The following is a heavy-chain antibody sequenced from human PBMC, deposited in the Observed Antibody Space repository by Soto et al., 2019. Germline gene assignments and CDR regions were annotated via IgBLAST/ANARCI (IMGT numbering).Heavy chain of an antibody. D-gene: IGHD1-26*01. Sequence: GGSLRLSCAASGVTFSDSSMNWVRQAPGKGLEWVSYISGSSKTIYYADSVKGRFTISRDNAKNSVYLQMNSLRDEDTAVYYCARDKKWAFDYWGQGALVTSPQ. CDR3: ARDKKWAFDY. CDR1: GVTFSDSS. J-gene: IGHJ4*02. V-gene: IGHV3-48*02. CDR2: ISGSSKTI.